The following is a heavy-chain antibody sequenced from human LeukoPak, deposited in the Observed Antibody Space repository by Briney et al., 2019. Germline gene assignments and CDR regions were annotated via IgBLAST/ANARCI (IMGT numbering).Heavy chain of an antibody. CDR1: GFTFSSYT. D-gene: IGHD5-24*01. V-gene: IGHV3-7*03. J-gene: IGHJ4*02. CDR2: IKEDGTET. Sequence: GGSLRLSCAASGFTFSSYTMSWVRLAPGKGLEWVANIKEDGTETYYVDSVKGRFTISRDNAKNSLYLQMNSLRVEDTAVYYCAKEGRSLQTYWGQGTLVTVSS. CDR3: AKEGRSLQTY.